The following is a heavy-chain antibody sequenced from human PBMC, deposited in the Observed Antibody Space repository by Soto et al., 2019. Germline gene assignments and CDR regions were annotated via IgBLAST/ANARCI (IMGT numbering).Heavy chain of an antibody. D-gene: IGHD3-10*01. V-gene: IGHV1-3*03. J-gene: IGHJ4*02. Sequence: GASVKVSCKASGYTFTSYAMHWVRQAPGQRLEWMGWINAGIGDTQYSQDFQGRVTITRDTSTSTAYMELRSLRSEDTAFYYCATSYGSGYRAFDYWGQGALVTVSS. CDR3: ATSYGSGYRAFDY. CDR2: INAGIGDT. CDR1: GYTFTSYA.